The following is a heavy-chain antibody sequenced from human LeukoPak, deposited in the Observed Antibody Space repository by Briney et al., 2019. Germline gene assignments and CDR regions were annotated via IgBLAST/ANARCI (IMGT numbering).Heavy chain of an antibody. J-gene: IGHJ3*02. V-gene: IGHV1-24*01. CDR3: ATEGSYYDFWSGHDAFDI. CDR2: FDPEDGET. D-gene: IGHD3-3*01. Sequence: ASVKVSCKVPGYTLTELSMHWVRQAPGKGLEWMGGFDPEDGETIYAQKFQGRVTMTEDTSTDTAYMELSSLRSEDTAVHYCATEGSYYDFWSGHDAFDIWGQGTMVTVSS. CDR1: GYTLTELS.